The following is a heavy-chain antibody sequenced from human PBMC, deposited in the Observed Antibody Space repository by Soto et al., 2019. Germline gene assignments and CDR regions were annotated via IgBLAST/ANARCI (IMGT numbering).Heavy chain of an antibody. CDR3: AIDRNGAWLGYYYYYGMDV. CDR1: GGSGSSGSYY. J-gene: IGHJ6*02. CDR2: IYYSGST. D-gene: IGHD6-19*01. V-gene: IGHV4-61*01. Sequence: QVQLQESGPGLVKPSETLSLTCTVSGGSGSSGSYYWSWIRQPPGKGLEWIGYIYYSGSTNYNPSLRSRVTISVDTSQNQFSLQLSSVTAADTAVYYCAIDRNGAWLGYYYYYGMDVWGPGTTVTVSS.